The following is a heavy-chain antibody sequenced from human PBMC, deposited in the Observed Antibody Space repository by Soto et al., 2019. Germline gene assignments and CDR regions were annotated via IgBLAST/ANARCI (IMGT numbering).Heavy chain of an antibody. J-gene: IGHJ4*02. V-gene: IGHV1-18*01. D-gene: IGHD3-22*01. Sequence: QVELVQSGAEVKKPGASVKVSCQASGYTFTTYGLNWVRQAPGQGLEWMGWINIYNGNTNYAQKFQGRVTMTRDTSTSTAYMELRSLRSDDTAVYYCARGYYDSRGLLDYWGQRSLVTVSS. CDR2: INIYNGNT. CDR1: GYTFTTYG. CDR3: ARGYYDSRGLLDY.